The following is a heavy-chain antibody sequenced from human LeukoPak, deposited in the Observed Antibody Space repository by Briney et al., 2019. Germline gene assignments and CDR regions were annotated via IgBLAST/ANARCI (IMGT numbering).Heavy chain of an antibody. J-gene: IGHJ6*03. CDR3: ARVLHDRSALGFFYYYMDV. CDR1: GGTFSSYA. CDR2: IIPILGTT. Sequence: SVKVSCKASGGTFSSYAISWVRQAPGQGLEWMGGIIPILGTTNYAKKFQGRVTITTDESSSTAYMELSSLRSEDTAVYYCARVLHDRSALGFFYYYMDVWGKGTTVIVSS. D-gene: IGHD3-22*01. V-gene: IGHV1-69*05.